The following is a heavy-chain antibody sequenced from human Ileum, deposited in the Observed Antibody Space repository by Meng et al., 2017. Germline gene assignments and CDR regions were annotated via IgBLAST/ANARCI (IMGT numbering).Heavy chain of an antibody. D-gene: IGHD5-18*01. J-gene: IGHJ4*02. CDR3: AREFYVDTAMVIDS. CDR1: NGSLTNVNNY. Sequence: QVQLQESGPGLGKPSQTLSLTFSVSNGSLTNVNNYWNWIRQAPGQALEHIGYIYYDGSSYATPSLKSRVTMSIDTSTNQFSLRLDSVTAADTAVYYCAREFYVDTAMVIDSWGPGALVTVSS. CDR2: IYYDGSS. V-gene: IGHV4-30-4*01.